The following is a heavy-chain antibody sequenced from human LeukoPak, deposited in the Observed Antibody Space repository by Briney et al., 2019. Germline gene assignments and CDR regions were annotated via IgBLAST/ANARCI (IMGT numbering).Heavy chain of an antibody. J-gene: IGHJ4*02. V-gene: IGHV3-48*02. CDR1: GFTFSSYS. CDR2: ITASGTAM. D-gene: IGHD1-26*01. CDR3: ASSGSYRFDY. Sequence: PGGSLRLSCAASGFTFSSYSMNWVRQPPGKGLEWVSHITASGTAMFYADSVKGRFTISRDNAKNSLYLQMNSLRDEDTAVYYCASSGSYRFDYWGQGTLVTVSS.